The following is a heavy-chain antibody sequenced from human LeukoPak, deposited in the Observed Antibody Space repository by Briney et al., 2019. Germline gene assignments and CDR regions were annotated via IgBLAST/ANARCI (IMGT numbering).Heavy chain of an antibody. CDR2: ISSSSSYI. Sequence: GGSLRLSCAASGFTFSDYYMDWVRQAPGKGLEWVSSISSSSSYIYYADSVKGRFTISRDNAKNSLYLQMNSLRAEDTAVYYCARERHGAFDIWGQGTMVTVSS. J-gene: IGHJ3*02. CDR1: GFTFSDYY. V-gene: IGHV3-21*01. CDR3: ARERHGAFDI. D-gene: IGHD1-1*01.